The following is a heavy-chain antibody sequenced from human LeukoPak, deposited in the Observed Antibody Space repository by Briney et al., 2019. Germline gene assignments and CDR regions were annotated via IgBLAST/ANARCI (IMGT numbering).Heavy chain of an antibody. V-gene: IGHV3-23*01. Sequence: PGGSLRLSCAASGFTFSSYAMSWVRQAPGKGLEWVSAISGSGGSTYYADSVKGRFTIFRDNSKNTLYLQMNSLRAEDTAVYYCAKDRLDRNWFDPWGQGTLVTVSS. CDR3: AKDRLDRNWFDP. CDR2: ISGSGGST. CDR1: GFTFSSYA. J-gene: IGHJ5*02.